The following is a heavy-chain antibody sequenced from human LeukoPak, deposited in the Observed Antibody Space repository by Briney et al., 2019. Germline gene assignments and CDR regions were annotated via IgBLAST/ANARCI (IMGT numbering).Heavy chain of an antibody. CDR2: IIPILGIA. D-gene: IGHD1-1*01. CDR3: ARDRVPSPLVDY. J-gene: IGHJ4*02. Sequence: SVKVSCKASGYTFTSYDINWVRQAPGQGLEWMGRIIPILGIANYAQKFQGRVTITADESTSTAYMELSSLRSEDTAVYYCARDRVPSPLVDYWGQGTLVTVSS. CDR1: GYTFTSYD. V-gene: IGHV1-69*04.